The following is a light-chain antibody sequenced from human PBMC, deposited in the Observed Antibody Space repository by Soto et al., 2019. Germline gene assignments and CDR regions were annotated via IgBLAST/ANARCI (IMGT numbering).Light chain of an antibody. Sequence: EIVLTQSPGTLSLSPGERATLSCRASQSVSSNYLAWYQQKPGQAPRLVIYAASSRATGIPDRFSGSGSGTDFTLTITGLEPEDFAVYYCQQYGSSSWTFGQGTKVEVK. CDR1: QSVSSNY. J-gene: IGKJ1*01. V-gene: IGKV3-20*01. CDR2: AAS. CDR3: QQYGSSSWT.